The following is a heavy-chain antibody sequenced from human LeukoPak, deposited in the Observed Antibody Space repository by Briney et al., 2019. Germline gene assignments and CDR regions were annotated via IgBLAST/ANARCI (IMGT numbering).Heavy chain of an antibody. V-gene: IGHV1-2*02. CDR2: INPNSGGT. CDR3: ASPGGGGLGTSGYDLGY. J-gene: IGHJ4*02. Sequence: ASVKVSCKASGYIFTGYYMHWVRQAPGQGLEWMGWINPNSGGTNYAQKFQGRVTMTRDTSISTAYMELSRLRSDDTAVYYCASPGGGGLGTSGYDLGYWGQGTLVTVSS. CDR1: GYIFTGYY. D-gene: IGHD5-12*01.